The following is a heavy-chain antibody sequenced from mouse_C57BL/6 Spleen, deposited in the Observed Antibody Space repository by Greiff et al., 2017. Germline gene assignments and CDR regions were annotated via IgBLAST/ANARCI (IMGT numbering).Heavy chain of an antibody. CDR3: AKGDYDRVFDY. CDR2: IYPGSGST. J-gene: IGHJ2*01. V-gene: IGHV1-55*01. Sequence: QVQLQQPGAELVKPGASVKMSCKASGYTFTSYWITWVKQRPGQGLEWIGDIYPGSGSTNYNEKFKSKATLTVDKSSSTAYMQLSSLTSEDSAVYYCAKGDYDRVFDYWGQGTTLTVSS. CDR1: GYTFTSYW. D-gene: IGHD2-4*01.